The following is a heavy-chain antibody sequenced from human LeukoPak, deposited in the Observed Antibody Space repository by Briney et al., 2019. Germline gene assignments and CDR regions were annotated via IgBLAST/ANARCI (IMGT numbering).Heavy chain of an antibody. J-gene: IGHJ3*02. V-gene: IGHV3-21*01. Sequence: GGSLRLSCVASGFTFYSYWMHWVRQAPGKGLEWVSSIGGSSSYINYADSLKGRFTISRDNAKNSLYLQMSSLRAEDTAVYYCASDGGNDAFDIWGQGTMVTVSS. CDR3: ASDGGNDAFDI. CDR1: GFTFYSYW. CDR2: IGGSSSYI. D-gene: IGHD4-23*01.